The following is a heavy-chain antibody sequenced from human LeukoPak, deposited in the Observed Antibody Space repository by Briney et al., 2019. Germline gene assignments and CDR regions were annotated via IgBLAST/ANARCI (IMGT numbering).Heavy chain of an antibody. Sequence: GGSLRLSCAASGFTFDDYSMHWVRQAPGKGLEWVSLMSWDGASIYYADSVKGRFTISRDNSKNTLYLQMNSLRAEDTAVYYCAKDRTVTTNYFDYWGQGTLVTVSS. D-gene: IGHD4-17*01. V-gene: IGHV3-43*01. CDR2: MSWDGASI. CDR3: AKDRTVTTNYFDY. CDR1: GFTFDDYS. J-gene: IGHJ4*02.